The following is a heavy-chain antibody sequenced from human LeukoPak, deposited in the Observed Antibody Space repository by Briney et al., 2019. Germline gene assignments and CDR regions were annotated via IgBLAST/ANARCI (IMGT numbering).Heavy chain of an antibody. Sequence: ASVKVSCKVPGYTVADISIHWVRQAPGKGLEWMGGFDPEDGKTVYAQKFQGRVTMTEDTSTDTAYMELSSLRSEDTAVYYCATDRGGKSSGYYYWGQGTLVTVSS. CDR3: ATDRGGKSSGYYY. V-gene: IGHV1-24*01. CDR2: FDPEDGKT. CDR1: GYTVADIS. D-gene: IGHD3-22*01. J-gene: IGHJ4*02.